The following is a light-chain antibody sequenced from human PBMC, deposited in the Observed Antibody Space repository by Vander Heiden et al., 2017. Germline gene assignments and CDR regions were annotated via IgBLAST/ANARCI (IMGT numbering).Light chain of an antibody. CDR2: GAS. V-gene: IGKV3-20*01. CDR3: QQYGSSSLT. J-gene: IGKJ4*01. Sequence: EIVLTQSPGTLSLSPGERATLSCRASQSVSSSYLAWDQQKPGQAPRRLIYGASSRATGIPDRFSGSGSGTDFTLTISRLEPEDLAVYYCQQYGSSSLTFAGGTKVEIK. CDR1: QSVSSSY.